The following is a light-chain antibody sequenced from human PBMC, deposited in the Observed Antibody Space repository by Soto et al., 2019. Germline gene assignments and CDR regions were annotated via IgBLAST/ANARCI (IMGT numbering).Light chain of an antibody. V-gene: IGKV3-11*01. J-gene: IGKJ5*01. Sequence: EIVLTQSPTTPSLSPGERAPLSFRASQSVSSYLAWYQQKPGQAPRLLIYDASNRATGIPARFSGSGSGTDFTLTISSLEPEDFAVYYCHQRQYWPPITFGQGTRLEIK. CDR3: HQRQYWPPIT. CDR1: QSVSSY. CDR2: DAS.